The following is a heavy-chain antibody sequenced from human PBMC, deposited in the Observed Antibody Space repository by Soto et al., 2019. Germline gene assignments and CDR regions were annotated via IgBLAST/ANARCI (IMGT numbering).Heavy chain of an antibody. CDR1: GYTFTSYG. CDR2: ISAYNGNT. V-gene: IGHV1-18*01. Sequence: PSVKVSCKASGYTFTSYGISWVRQAPGQGLEWMGWISAYNGNTNYAQKFQGRVTMTRNTSISTAYMELSSLRSEDTAVYYCARGGVFFFAAPTNPFDYWGQGTLVTVSS. J-gene: IGHJ4*02. CDR3: ARGGVFFFAAPTNPFDY. D-gene: IGHD3-10*01.